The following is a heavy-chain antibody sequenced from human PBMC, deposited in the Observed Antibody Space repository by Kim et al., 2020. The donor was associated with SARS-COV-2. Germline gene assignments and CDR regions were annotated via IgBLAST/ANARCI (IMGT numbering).Heavy chain of an antibody. CDR3: ARVRGAVVLDF. D-gene: IGHD3-10*01. J-gene: IGHJ4*01. CDR2: T. V-gene: IGHV3-74*01. Sequence: TDYADPVAGRFTISRDNAKNTLYLQMNSLRAEDTAVYFCARVRGAVVLDFWGHGTLVTVSS.